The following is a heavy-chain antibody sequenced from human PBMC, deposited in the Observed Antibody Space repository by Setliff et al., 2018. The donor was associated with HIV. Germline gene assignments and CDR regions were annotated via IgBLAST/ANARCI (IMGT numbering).Heavy chain of an antibody. CDR1: GYIFTSHY. V-gene: IGHV1-2*02. Sequence: GASVKVSCKASGYIFTSHYIHWVRQAPGQGLEWMGWINPKSGDTNYAQVRDRVSVTRDTSIRTAYMDLSSLRSDDTALYYCARGPVGGTVDYWGQGTLVTVSS. D-gene: IGHD1-26*01. CDR2: INPKSGDT. CDR3: ARGPVGGTVDY. J-gene: IGHJ4*02.